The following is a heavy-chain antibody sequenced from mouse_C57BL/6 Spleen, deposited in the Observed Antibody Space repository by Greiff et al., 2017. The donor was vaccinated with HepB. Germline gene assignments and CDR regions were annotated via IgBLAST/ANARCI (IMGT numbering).Heavy chain of an antibody. J-gene: IGHJ4*01. V-gene: IGHV1-80*01. CDR3: AREGIYYDYSYYAMDY. CDR2: IYPGDGDT. CDR1: GYAFSSYW. Sequence: QVQLQQSGAELVKPGASVKISCKASGYAFSSYWMNWVKQRPGKGLEWIGQIYPGDGDTNYNGKFKGKATLTADKSSSTAYMQLSSLTSEDSAVYFCAREGIYYDYSYYAMDYWGQGTSVTVSS. D-gene: IGHD2-4*01.